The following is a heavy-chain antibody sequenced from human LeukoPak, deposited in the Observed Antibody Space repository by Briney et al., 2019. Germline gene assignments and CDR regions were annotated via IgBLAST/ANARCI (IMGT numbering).Heavy chain of an antibody. CDR2: ISTSGGGA. V-gene: IGHV3-23*01. Sequence: PGGSLRLSCAASGFTFSSYAMTWVRQAPGKGLEWVSSISTSGGGAYYADSVKGRFTISRDNSKNTLYLQMNSLRAEDTAVYYCARHRESAIDAFDIWGQGTMVTVSS. J-gene: IGHJ3*02. CDR1: GFTFSSYA. D-gene: IGHD5-18*01. CDR3: ARHRESAIDAFDI.